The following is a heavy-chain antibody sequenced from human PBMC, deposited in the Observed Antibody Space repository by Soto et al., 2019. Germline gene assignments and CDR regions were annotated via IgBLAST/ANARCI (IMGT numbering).Heavy chain of an antibody. Sequence: PGGSLRLSCAASGFTFSSYAMSWVRQAPGKGLEWVSAISGSGGSTYYADSVKGRFTISRDNAKNSLYLQMNSLRAEDTAVYYCARDRLQDYGGNPDFDYWGQGTLVTVSS. CDR3: ARDRLQDYGGNPDFDY. D-gene: IGHD4-17*01. J-gene: IGHJ4*02. V-gene: IGHV3-23*01. CDR2: ISGSGGST. CDR1: GFTFSSYA.